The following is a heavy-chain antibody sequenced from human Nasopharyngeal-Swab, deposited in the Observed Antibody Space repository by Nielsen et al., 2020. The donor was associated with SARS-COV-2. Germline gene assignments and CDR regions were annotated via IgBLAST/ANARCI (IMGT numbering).Heavy chain of an antibody. J-gene: IGHJ6*03. CDR1: GGSFSSSY. Sequence: SETLSLTCAVYGGSFSSSYWTWIRQPPGKGLEWIGEVNHGGGTNYNPSLKSRVTISVATSKNQFSLKLTSVTAADTAVYYCARGGAGVVASPVLGLGPFYYYHFMDVWGQGTTVTVSS. D-gene: IGHD6-6*01. V-gene: IGHV4-34*01. CDR3: ARGGAGVVASPVLGLGPFYYYHFMDV. CDR2: VNHGGGT.